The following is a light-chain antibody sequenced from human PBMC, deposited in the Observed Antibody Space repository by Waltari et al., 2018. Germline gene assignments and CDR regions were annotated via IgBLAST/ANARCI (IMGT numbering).Light chain of an antibody. CDR1: TPNAGRDT. CDR2: NDY. J-gene: IGLJ1*01. Sequence: QSVLTQPPSASGTPGQRVTISCSGSTPNAGRDTLSWYQQLPGTAPKLLIYNDYQRPSGVPDRFSGSKSGTSASLAISGLRSEDEGDYYCAAWDVSLSRYVFGTGTQVTVL. CDR3: AAWDVSLSRYV. V-gene: IGLV1-47*01.